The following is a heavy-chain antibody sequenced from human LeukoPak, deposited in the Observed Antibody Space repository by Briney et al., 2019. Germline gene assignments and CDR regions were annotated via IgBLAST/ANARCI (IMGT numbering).Heavy chain of an antibody. Sequence: GGSLRLSCTVSGFTVSTNSMSWVRQAPGKGLEWVPFIYSDNTHYSDSVKGRFTISRDNSKNTLYLQMNSLRAEDTAVYYCARRAGGYSHPYDYWGQGILVTVSS. CDR2: IYSDNT. V-gene: IGHV3-53*01. CDR3: ARRAGGYSHPYDY. D-gene: IGHD4-23*01. CDR1: GFTVSTNS. J-gene: IGHJ4*02.